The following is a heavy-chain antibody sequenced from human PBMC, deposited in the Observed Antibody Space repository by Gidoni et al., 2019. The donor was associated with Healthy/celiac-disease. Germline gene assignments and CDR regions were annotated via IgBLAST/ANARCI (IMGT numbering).Heavy chain of an antibody. CDR1: GYTFTGYY. Sequence: QVQLVQSGAEVKKPGASVKVSCKASGYTFTGYYMPWVRQAPGQGLEWMGWINPNSGGTNYAQKFQGWVTMTRDTSISTAYMELSRLRSDDTAVYYCAVAYCGGDCYRDYYYYMDVWGKGTTVTVSS. CDR3: AVAYCGGDCYRDYYYYMDV. D-gene: IGHD2-21*02. J-gene: IGHJ6*03. CDR2: INPNSGGT. V-gene: IGHV1-2*04.